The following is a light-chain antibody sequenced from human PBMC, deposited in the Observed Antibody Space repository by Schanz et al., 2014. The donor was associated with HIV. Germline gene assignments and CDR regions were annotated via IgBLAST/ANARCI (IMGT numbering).Light chain of an antibody. CDR3: QSYDSSLSGWV. CDR1: SSNIGAGYD. J-gene: IGLJ3*02. Sequence: QSVLTQPPSLSGAPGQRVSLSCNGSSSNIGAGYDVHWYQQFPGTAPKLLIFDDDSRPSGVPDRFSGSKSGTSASLAITGLQAEDEADYYCQSYDSSLSGWVFGGGTKLTVL. CDR2: DDD. V-gene: IGLV1-40*01.